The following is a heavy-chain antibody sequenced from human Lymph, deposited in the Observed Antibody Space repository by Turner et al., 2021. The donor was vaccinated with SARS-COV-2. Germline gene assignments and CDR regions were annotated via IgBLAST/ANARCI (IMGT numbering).Heavy chain of an antibody. J-gene: IGHJ4*02. CDR3: ARRSWQDY. V-gene: IGHV3-21*01. CDR2: ISSSSNYI. CDR1: GFTFSSYS. D-gene: IGHD6-13*01. Sequence: EVQLVESGGGLVKPGGSLRLSCAASGFTFSSYSMNWVRPGPGKGLEWVSSISSSSNYIYYADSVKGRFTISRDNAKNSLYLQMNSLRAEDTAVYYCARRSWQDYWGQGTLVTVSS.